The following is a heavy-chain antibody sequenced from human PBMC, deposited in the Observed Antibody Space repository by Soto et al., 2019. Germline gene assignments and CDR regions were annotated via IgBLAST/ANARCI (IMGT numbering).Heavy chain of an antibody. D-gene: IGHD2-15*01. CDR2: IYYSGST. J-gene: IGHJ4*02. Sequence: QVQLQESGPGLVKPSHTLSLTCTVSGGCISSGGYYWSWIRQHPGKGLEWIGYIYYSGSTYYNPSLKRRFTISVDTSKNQFSLKLSSVTAADTAVYYCARDDWGRSGGGGYWGQGTLVTVSS. CDR1: GGCISSGGYY. CDR3: ARDDWGRSGGGGY. V-gene: IGHV4-31*03.